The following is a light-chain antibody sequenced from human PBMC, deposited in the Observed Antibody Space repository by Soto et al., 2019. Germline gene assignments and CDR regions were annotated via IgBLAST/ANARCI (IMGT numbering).Light chain of an antibody. CDR3: QQNRSYPST. Sequence: IQLTQSPSSLSASRGERSSSTCMAIQDINSYSSWHQQKPGKDPNLMSYEASILQRGVQSRFSGSNSGTDFTLTISSLQAEDFATYYCQQNRSYPSTCGGGTKVDI. J-gene: IGKJ4*01. CDR1: QDINSY. V-gene: IGKV1-9*01. CDR2: EAS.